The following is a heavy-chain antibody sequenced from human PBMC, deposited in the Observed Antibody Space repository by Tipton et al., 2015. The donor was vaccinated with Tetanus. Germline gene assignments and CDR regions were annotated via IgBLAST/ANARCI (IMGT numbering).Heavy chain of an antibody. CDR2: IYYSGST. CDR3: ARHVEQLVPYYYYYMDV. CDR1: GGSISSSSYY. D-gene: IGHD6-6*01. Sequence: TLSLTCTVSGGSISSSSYYWGWIRQPPGKGLEWIGSIYYSGSTYYNPSLKSRLTISADTSKNQFSLKLSSVTAADTAVYYCARHVEQLVPYYYYYMDVWGEGTTVTVSS. J-gene: IGHJ6*03. V-gene: IGHV4-39*01.